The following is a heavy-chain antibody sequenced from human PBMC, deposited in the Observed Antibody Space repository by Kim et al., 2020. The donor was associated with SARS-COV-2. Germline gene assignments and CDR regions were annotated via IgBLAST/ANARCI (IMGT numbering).Heavy chain of an antibody. V-gene: IGHV1-8*01. D-gene: IGHD3-22*01. CDR2: MNPNSGNT. CDR1: GYTFTSYD. Sequence: ASVKVSCKASGYTFTSYDINWGRQATGQGLEWMGWMNPNSGNTGYAQKFQGRVTMTRNTSISTAYMELSSLRSEDTAVYYCARGKRGYYYDSSGYPGYWGQGTLVTVSS. CDR3: ARGKRGYYYDSSGYPGY. J-gene: IGHJ4*02.